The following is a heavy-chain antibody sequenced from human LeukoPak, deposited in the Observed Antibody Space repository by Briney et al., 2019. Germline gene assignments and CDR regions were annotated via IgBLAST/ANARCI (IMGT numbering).Heavy chain of an antibody. V-gene: IGHV4-59*02. CDR1: GGSVSSHY. CDR3: ARVSRYSGSYLWFDP. CDR2: IYYSGST. J-gene: IGHJ5*02. D-gene: IGHD1-26*01. Sequence: PSETLSLTCTVSGGSVSSHYWSWIRQPPGKGLEWIGYIYYSGSTNYNPSLKSRVTISVDTSKNQFSLKLSSVTAADTAVYYCARVSRYSGSYLWFDPWGQGTLVTVSS.